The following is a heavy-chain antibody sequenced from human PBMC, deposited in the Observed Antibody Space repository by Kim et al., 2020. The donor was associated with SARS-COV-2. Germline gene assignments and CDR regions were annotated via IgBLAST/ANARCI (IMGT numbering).Heavy chain of an antibody. Sequence: SVKVSCKASGGTFSSYAISWVRQAPGQGLEWMGGIIPIFGTANYAQKFQGRVTITADESTSTAYMELSSLRSDDTAVYYCARDVCSSTSCYTGTPAYGMDVWGQGTTVTVSS. J-gene: IGHJ6*02. CDR1: GGTFSSYA. CDR2: IIPIFGTA. D-gene: IGHD2-2*02. V-gene: IGHV1-69*13. CDR3: ARDVCSSTSCYTGTPAYGMDV.